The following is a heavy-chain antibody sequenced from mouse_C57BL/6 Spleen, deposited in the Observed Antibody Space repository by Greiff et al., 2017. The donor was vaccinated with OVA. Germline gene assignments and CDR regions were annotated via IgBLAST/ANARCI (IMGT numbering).Heavy chain of an antibody. D-gene: IGHD1-1*02. CDR2: ISYDGSN. CDR3: ARAVGGSYAWFAY. Sequence: EVKLQESGPGLVKPSQSLSLTCSVTGYSITSGYYWNWIRQFPGNKLEWMGYISYDGSNNYNPSLKNRISITRDPSKNQFFLKLKSVTTEDTATYYCARAVGGSYAWFAYWGQGTLVTVSA. CDR1: GYSITSGYY. V-gene: IGHV3-6*01. J-gene: IGHJ3*01.